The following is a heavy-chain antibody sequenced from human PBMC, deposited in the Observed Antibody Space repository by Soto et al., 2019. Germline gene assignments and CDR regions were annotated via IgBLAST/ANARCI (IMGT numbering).Heavy chain of an antibody. CDR2: ISDSGGLT. CDR1: GFAFSSHP. CDR3: ARRAFGSSRSFDI. V-gene: IGHV3-23*01. J-gene: IGHJ3*02. D-gene: IGHD6-6*01. Sequence: LRLSCAASGFAFSSHPMSWVRQAPERGLEWVSGISDSGGLTYNADSVKGRFTISRDNSKNTLYLQMNSLRAEDTALYYCARRAFGSSRSFDIWGQGTMVTVSS.